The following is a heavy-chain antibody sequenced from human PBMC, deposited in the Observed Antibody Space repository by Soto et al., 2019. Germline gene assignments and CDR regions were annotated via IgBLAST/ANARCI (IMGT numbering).Heavy chain of an antibody. J-gene: IGHJ3*02. CDR1: GGTFSSYA. Sequence: SVKVSCKASGGTFSSYAISWVRQAPGQGLEWMGGIIPIFGTANYAQKFQGRVTITADESTSTAYMELSSLRSEDTAVYYCAKDPNGDYVGAFDIWGQGTMVTVSS. CDR3: AKDPNGDYVGAFDI. V-gene: IGHV1-69*13. D-gene: IGHD4-17*01. CDR2: IIPIFGTA.